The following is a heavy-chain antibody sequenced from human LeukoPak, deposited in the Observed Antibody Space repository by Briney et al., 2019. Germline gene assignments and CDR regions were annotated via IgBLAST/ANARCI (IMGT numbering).Heavy chain of an antibody. D-gene: IGHD3-10*01. V-gene: IGHV3-23*01. CDR1: GFTFSSYA. Sequence: GGSLRLSCAASGFTFSSYAMSWVRQAPGKGLEWVSAISGSGGSTYYADSVKGRFTISRDNSKNTLYLQMNSLRAEDTAVYYCAKDSAVLLWFGESPMDVWGQGTTVTVSS. CDR3: AKDSAVLLWFGESPMDV. CDR2: ISGSGGST. J-gene: IGHJ6*02.